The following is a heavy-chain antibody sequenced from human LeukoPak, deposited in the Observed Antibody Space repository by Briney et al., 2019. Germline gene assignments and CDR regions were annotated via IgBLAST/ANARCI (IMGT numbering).Heavy chain of an antibody. CDR2: INHSGST. CDR3: ARAPNYGSGSYTDY. D-gene: IGHD3-10*01. V-gene: IGHV4-34*01. CDR1: GGSFSGYY. J-gene: IGHJ4*02. Sequence: SETLSLICAVYGGSFSGYYWSWIRQPPGKGLEWIGEINHSGSTNYNPSLKSRVTISVDTSKNQFSLKLSSVTAADTAVYYCARAPNYGSGSYTDYWGQGTLVTVSS.